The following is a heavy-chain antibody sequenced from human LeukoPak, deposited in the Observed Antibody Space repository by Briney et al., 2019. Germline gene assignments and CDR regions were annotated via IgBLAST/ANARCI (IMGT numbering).Heavy chain of an antibody. V-gene: IGHV4-4*07. Sequence: SETLSLTCTVSGGSISSYYWSWIRQPAGKGLEWIGRIYTSGSTNYNPSLKSRVTMSVDTSKNQFSLKLSSVTAADTAVYYCARDSIVGASDYYYYYGMDVWGQGTTVTVSS. J-gene: IGHJ6*02. CDR2: IYTSGST. CDR3: ARDSIVGASDYYYYYGMDV. CDR1: GGSISSYY. D-gene: IGHD1-26*01.